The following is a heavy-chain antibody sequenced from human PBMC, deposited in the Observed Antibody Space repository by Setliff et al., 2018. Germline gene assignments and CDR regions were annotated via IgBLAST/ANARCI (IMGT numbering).Heavy chain of an antibody. V-gene: IGHV1-69*05. CDR3: VRQDILTGYYAFDY. CDR1: GGTFSSYG. J-gene: IGHJ4*02. CDR2: TIPSFGST. D-gene: IGHD3-9*01. Sequence: SVKVSCKASGGTFSSYGISWVRQAPGQGLEWMGGTIPSFGSTNYAQKFQGRVTIITDESTSTAYMELSGLRSDDTAVYYCVRQDILTGYYAFDYWGQGTLVTVS.